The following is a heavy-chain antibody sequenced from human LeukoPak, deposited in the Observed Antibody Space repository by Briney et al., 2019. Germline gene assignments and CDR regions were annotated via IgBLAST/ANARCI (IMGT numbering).Heavy chain of an antibody. Sequence: GGSLRLSCAASGFTFDDYAMHWVRQAPGKGLEWVSGISWNSGSIGYADSVKGRFTISRDNAKNSLYLQMNSLRAEDTALYYCAKGAPPGIAVARFDYWGQGTLVTVSS. CDR3: AKGAPPGIAVARFDY. CDR2: ISWNSGSI. J-gene: IGHJ4*02. D-gene: IGHD6-19*01. CDR1: GFTFDDYA. V-gene: IGHV3-9*01.